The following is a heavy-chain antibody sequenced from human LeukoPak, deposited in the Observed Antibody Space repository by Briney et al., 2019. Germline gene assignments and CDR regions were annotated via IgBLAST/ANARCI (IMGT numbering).Heavy chain of an antibody. CDR1: GFTFSSYA. J-gene: IGHJ4*02. CDR2: ISGSGGST. Sequence: QTGGSLRLSCAASGFTFSSYAMSWVRQAPGKGLEWVSAISGSGGSTYYADSVKGRFTISRDNSKNTLYLQMNSLRAEDTAVYYCAKRDISSGWPFDYWGQGTLVTVSS. CDR3: AKRDISSGWPFDY. V-gene: IGHV3-23*01. D-gene: IGHD6-19*01.